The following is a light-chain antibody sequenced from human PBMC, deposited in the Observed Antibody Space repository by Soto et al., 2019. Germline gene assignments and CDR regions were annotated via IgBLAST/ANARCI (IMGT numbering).Light chain of an antibody. CDR3: QQSNSSPPT. CDR2: AAS. Sequence: DIQMTQSPSALSASVGDRVTITCRASQSITNYLNWYQHKPGQAPNLLIYAASTLQAGVPSRFRGSGSGTDFTITISSVQPEDFATYFCQQSNSSPPTFGGGTKVEIK. V-gene: IGKV1-39*01. J-gene: IGKJ4*01. CDR1: QSITNY.